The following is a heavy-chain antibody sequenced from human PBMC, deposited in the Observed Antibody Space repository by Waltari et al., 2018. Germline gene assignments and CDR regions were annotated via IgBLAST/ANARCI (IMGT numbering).Heavy chain of an antibody. CDR2: IYHSGSP. D-gene: IGHD5-12*01. J-gene: IGHJ4*02. Sequence: QVQLQESGPGMVKPSEPLSLTCAVSGYSISSGYSWGWIRQPPGKGLEGIGSIYHSGSPYYNPSLKSRVTISVDTSKNQFSLKLSSVTAADTAVYYCAPLSGYSGYDWGLLGYWGQGTLVTVSS. CDR1: GYSISSGYS. CDR3: APLSGYSGYDWGLLGY. V-gene: IGHV4-38-2*01.